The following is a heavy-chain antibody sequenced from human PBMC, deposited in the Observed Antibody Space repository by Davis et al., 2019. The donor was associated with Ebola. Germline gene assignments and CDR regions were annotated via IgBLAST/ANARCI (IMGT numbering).Heavy chain of an antibody. D-gene: IGHD1-7*01. Sequence: GESLKISCVVSGFTFSNNDMSWVRQTPGKGLKWVSGISASGGNRYYGDSVKGRFTISRDNSKNTLYLQMNSLRAEDTAVYYCAKFSLSGTIYYYGMDVWGQGTTVTVSS. J-gene: IGHJ6*02. CDR2: ISASGGNR. CDR3: AKFSLSGTIYYYGMDV. CDR1: GFTFSNND. V-gene: IGHV3-23*01.